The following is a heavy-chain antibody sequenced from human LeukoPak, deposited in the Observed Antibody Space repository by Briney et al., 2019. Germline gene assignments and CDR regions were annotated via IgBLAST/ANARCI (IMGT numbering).Heavy chain of an antibody. CDR2: IYSGGST. V-gene: IGHV3-66*01. Sequence: GGSLRLSCAASGFTVSFNYMSWVRQAPGKGLEWVSVIYSGGSTYYADSVKGRFTISRDNAKNSLYLQMNSLRAEDTAVYYCARYYYDSSVYLYFDYWGQGTLVTVSS. D-gene: IGHD3-22*01. CDR1: GFTVSFNY. J-gene: IGHJ4*02. CDR3: ARYYYDSSVYLYFDY.